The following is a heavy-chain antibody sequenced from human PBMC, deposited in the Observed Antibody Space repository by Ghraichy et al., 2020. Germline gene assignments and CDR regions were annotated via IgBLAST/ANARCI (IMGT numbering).Heavy chain of an antibody. CDR2: INPNSGGT. D-gene: IGHD1-26*01. V-gene: IGHV1-2*02. CDR3: ARDTRRWEQMDYFDY. CDR1: GYTFTGYY. J-gene: IGHJ4*02. Sequence: ASVKVSCKASGYTFTGYYMHWVRQAPGQGLEWMGWINPNSGGTNYAQKFQGRVTMTRDTSISTAYMELSRLRSDDTAVYYCARDTRRWEQMDYFDYWGQGTLVTVSS.